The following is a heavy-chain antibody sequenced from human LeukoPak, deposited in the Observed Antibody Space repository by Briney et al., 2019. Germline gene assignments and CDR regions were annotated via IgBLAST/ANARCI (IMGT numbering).Heavy chain of an antibody. CDR2: IMPNGETR. D-gene: IGHD2-15*01. Sequence: GGSLRLSCAASGFSFSNDVMHWVRQAPGKGLEYVSAIMPNGETRGYANSMKGRFTISRDNSKNTLYPQMGSLRAEDMAIYYCARDRDGGFALDIWGQGTLVTVSS. CDR1: GFSFSNDV. J-gene: IGHJ3*02. V-gene: IGHV3-64*01. CDR3: ARDRDGGFALDI.